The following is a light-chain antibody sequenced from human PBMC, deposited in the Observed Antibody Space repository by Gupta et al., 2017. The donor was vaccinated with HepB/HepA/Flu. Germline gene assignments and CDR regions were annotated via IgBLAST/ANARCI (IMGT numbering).Light chain of an antibody. CDR2: EVS. V-gene: IGLV2-23*02. CDR1: NRDVGSYNL. CDR3: CSYAGSSTYVV. Sequence: QSALPQPASVSGARGQPITISCTGTNRDVGSYNLVPWYQQHPGKAPKLMIYEVSKRPSGVSNRFSGSKSGNTASLTISGRQAEDEADYYCCSYAGSSTYVVFGGGTKLTVL. J-gene: IGLJ2*01.